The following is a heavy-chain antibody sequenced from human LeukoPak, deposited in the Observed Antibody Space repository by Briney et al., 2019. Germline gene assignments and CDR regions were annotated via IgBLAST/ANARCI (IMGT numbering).Heavy chain of an antibody. CDR2: IIPIFGTA. V-gene: IGHV1-69*05. CDR1: GGTFSSYA. J-gene: IGHJ3*02. D-gene: IGHD3-16*01. CDR3: AGGYALDAFDI. Sequence: SVKVSCKASGGTFSSYAISWVRQAPGQGLEWMGGIIPIFGTANYAQKFQGRVTMTTDTSTSTAYMELRSLRSDDTAVYYCAGGYALDAFDIWGQGTMVTVSS.